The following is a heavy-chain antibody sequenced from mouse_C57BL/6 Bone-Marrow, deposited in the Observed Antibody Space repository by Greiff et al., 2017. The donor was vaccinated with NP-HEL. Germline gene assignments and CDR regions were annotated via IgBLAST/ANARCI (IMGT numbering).Heavy chain of an antibody. Sequence: VQLQHSGPGLVKPSQSLSLTCSVTGYSITSGYYWNWIRQFPGNKLEWMGYISYDGSNNYNPSLKNRISITRDTSKNQFFLKLNSVTTEDTATYYCARDPYYFDYWGQGTTLTVSS. CDR2: ISYDGSN. CDR1: GYSITSGYY. CDR3: ARDPYYFDY. J-gene: IGHJ2*01. V-gene: IGHV3-6*01.